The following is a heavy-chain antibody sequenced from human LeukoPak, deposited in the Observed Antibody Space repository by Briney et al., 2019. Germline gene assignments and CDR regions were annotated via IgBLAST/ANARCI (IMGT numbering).Heavy chain of an antibody. J-gene: IGHJ4*02. CDR2: IYHSGST. CDR1: GYSISSGYY. V-gene: IGHV4-38-2*02. D-gene: IGHD4-17*01. Sequence: SETLSLTCTVSGYSISSGYYWGWIRQPPGKGLEWIGSIYHSGSTYYNPSLKSRVTISVDTSKNQFSLKLSSVTAADTAVYYCARAPLVDYGDYPTSFDYWGQGTLVTVSS. CDR3: ARAPLVDYGDYPTSFDY.